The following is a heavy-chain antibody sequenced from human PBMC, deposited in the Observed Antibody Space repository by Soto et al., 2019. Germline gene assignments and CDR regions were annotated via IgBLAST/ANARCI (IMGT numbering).Heavy chain of an antibody. J-gene: IGHJ4*02. CDR3: AKSDGYNYFDY. Sequence: SLRLSCAASGFTFSSYGMHWVRQAPGKGLEWVAVISYDGSNKYYADSVKGRFTISRDNSKNTLYLQMNSLRAEDTAVYYCAKSDGYNYFDYWGQGTLVTVSS. CDR1: GFTFSSYG. CDR2: ISYDGSNK. V-gene: IGHV3-30*18. D-gene: IGHD5-12*01.